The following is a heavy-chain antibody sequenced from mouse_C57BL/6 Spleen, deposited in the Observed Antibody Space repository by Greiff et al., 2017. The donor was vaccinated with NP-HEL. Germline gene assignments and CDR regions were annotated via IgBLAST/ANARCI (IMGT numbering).Heavy chain of an antibody. CDR3: ARTGGSSTFAY. V-gene: IGHV5-17*01. CDR1: GFTFSDYG. J-gene: IGHJ3*01. D-gene: IGHD1-1*01. CDR2: ISSGSSTI. Sequence: EVMLVESGGGLVKPGGSLKLSCAASGFTFSDYGMHWVRQAPEKGLEWVAYISSGSSTIYYADTVKGRFTISRDNAKNTLFLQMTSLRSEDTAMYYCARTGGSSTFAYWGQGTLVTVSA.